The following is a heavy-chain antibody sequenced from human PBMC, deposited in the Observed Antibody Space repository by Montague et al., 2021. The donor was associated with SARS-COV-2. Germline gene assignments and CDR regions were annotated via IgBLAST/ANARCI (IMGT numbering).Heavy chain of an antibody. Sequence: SETLSLTCAVCGGSFSGYHWTWIRQSPGKGLEWIGEINTSGSTNYNPSLKSRITISGDTSKNQFSLKLTSVTAADTAVYYCARGRIDVNMIVVVVAGAYFYMDVWGKGTTVTVSS. CDR2: INTSGST. D-gene: IGHD3-22*01. V-gene: IGHV4-34*01. J-gene: IGHJ6*03. CDR3: ARGRIDVNMIVVVVAGAYFYMDV. CDR1: GGSFSGYH.